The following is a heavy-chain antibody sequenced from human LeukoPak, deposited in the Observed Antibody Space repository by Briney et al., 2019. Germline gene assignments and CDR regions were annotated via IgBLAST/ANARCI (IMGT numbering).Heavy chain of an antibody. CDR1: GGSISSYY. CDR3: ARFVLRYSSGGYFDY. CDR2: IYTSGST. V-gene: IGHV4-4*07. Sequence: PSETLSLTCTVSGGSISSYYWSWIRQPAGKGLEWIGRIYTSGSTNYNPSLKSRVIMSVDTSKNQFSLKLSSVTAADTAVYYCARFVLRYSSGGYFDYWGQGTLVTVSS. J-gene: IGHJ4*02. D-gene: IGHD6-19*01.